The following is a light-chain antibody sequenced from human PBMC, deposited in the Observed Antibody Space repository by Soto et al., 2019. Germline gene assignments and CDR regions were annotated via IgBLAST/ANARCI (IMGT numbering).Light chain of an antibody. CDR2: GAF. CDR1: QSVSTSF. J-gene: IGKJ5*01. CDR3: QQYGNSIPIT. Sequence: EVVLAQSPGTLSLSPGEIATRSGMAIQSVSTSFLAWYQQKPGQAPRLLIYGAFSRATGIPDRFSGSGSGTDFTLTISRLEPEDFAVYYCQQYGNSIPITFGQGTRLEIK. V-gene: IGKV3-20*01.